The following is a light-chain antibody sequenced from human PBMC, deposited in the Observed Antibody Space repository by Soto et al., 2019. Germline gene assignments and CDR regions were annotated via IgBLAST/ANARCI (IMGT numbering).Light chain of an antibody. CDR1: QAISGNY. Sequence: VLTLSPGTLSLSKGEGASLSCRASQAISGNYLAWYQHKPGQAPRLLMYGASSRATGIPDRFSGSGSGTDFTLTISRLEPEDFAVYYCQQYGSSPPITFGQGTRLEI. V-gene: IGKV3-20*01. J-gene: IGKJ5*01. CDR3: QQYGSSPPIT. CDR2: GAS.